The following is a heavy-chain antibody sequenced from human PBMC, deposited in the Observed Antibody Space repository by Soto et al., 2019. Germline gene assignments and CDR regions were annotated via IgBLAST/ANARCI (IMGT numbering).Heavy chain of an antibody. D-gene: IGHD1-26*01. CDR1: GGSITSYY. V-gene: IGHV4-59*01. CDR3: ARVGGAPLGAFDI. Sequence: SETLSLICTVSGGSITSYYWSWIRQPPGKGLEWIGYIFYSGSTNYNPSLTSRATLSVDTSRNHLSLKLTSVNAADTAVYYCARVGGAPLGAFDIWGQGTMVTVSS. CDR2: IFYSGST. J-gene: IGHJ3*02.